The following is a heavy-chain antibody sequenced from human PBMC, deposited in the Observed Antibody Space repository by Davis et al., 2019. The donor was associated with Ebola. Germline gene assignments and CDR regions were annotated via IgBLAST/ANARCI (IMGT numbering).Heavy chain of an antibody. J-gene: IGHJ4*02. CDR1: GFPFNNYA. V-gene: IGHV3-33*08. CDR2: IWYDGSKT. CDR3: ARESAWASFDY. Sequence: GESLKIPCAASGFPFNNYAMHRVRQAPGQGLEWVAVIWYDGSKTYYADSVKGRFTISRDNSKNTLHLQMNTLRAEDTAVYYCARESAWASFDYWGQGTLVTVSS. D-gene: IGHD3-16*01.